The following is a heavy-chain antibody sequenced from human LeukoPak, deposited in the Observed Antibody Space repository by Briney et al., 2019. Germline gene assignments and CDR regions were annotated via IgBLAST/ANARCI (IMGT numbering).Heavy chain of an antibody. Sequence: GGSLRLSCEASGTTFSSHAMTWVRQAPGKGLEWVASIGSDDKTHYSESVKGRFAISRDNWRRIVFLQLNSLRAEDTALYYCARDLHYYVAKDVWGQGTTVTVSS. D-gene: IGHD3-10*02. CDR1: GTTFSSHA. J-gene: IGHJ6*02. CDR3: ARDLHYYVAKDV. CDR2: IGSDDKT. V-gene: IGHV3-23*01.